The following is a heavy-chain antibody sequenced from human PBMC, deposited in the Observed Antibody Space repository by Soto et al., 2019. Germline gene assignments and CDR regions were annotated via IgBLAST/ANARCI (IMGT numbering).Heavy chain of an antibody. V-gene: IGHV1-69*08. J-gene: IGHJ2*01. CDR3: ARDPSRSWGRESYWYFDL. D-gene: IGHD6-13*01. CDR2: IIPILGIA. CDR1: GGTFSSYT. Sequence: QVQLVQSGAEVKQPGSSVKVSCKASGGTFSSYTISWVRQAPGQGLEWMGRIIPILGIANYAQKFQGRVTITADKSTSTAYMELSSLRSEDTAVYYCARDPSRSWGRESYWYFDLWGRGTLVTVSS.